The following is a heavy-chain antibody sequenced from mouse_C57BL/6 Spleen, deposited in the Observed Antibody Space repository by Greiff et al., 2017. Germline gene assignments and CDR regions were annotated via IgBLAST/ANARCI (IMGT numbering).Heavy chain of an antibody. J-gene: IGHJ2*01. D-gene: IGHD2-1*01. Sequence: QVQLKQSGPELVKPGASVKISCKASGYAFSSSWMNWVKQRPGKGLEWIGRIYPGDGDTNYNGKFKGKATLTADKSSSTAYMQLSSLTSEDSAVYFCARKNPYGNYGGYFDYWGQGTTLTVSS. V-gene: IGHV1-82*01. CDR3: ARKNPYGNYGGYFDY. CDR1: GYAFSSSW. CDR2: IYPGDGDT.